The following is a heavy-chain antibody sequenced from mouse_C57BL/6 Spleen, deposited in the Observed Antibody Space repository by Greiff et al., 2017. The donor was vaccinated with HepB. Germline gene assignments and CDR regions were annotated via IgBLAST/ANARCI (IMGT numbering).Heavy chain of an antibody. D-gene: IGHD1-1*01. V-gene: IGHV5-17*01. Sequence: DVMLVESGGGLVKPGGSLKLSCAASGFTFSDYGMHWVRQAPEKGLEWVAYISSGSSTIYYADTVKGRFTISRDNAKNTLFLQMTSLRSEDTAMYYCARGDYGSSYHYWYFDVWGTGTTVTVSS. CDR3: ARGDYGSSYHYWYFDV. CDR2: ISSGSSTI. CDR1: GFTFSDYG. J-gene: IGHJ1*03.